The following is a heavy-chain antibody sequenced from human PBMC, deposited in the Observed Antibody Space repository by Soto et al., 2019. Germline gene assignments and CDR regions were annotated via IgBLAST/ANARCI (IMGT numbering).Heavy chain of an antibody. V-gene: IGHV1-2*02. D-gene: IGHD6-6*01. CDR1: GYTFTDYY. CDR3: ARVPSNSAFDY. Sequence: WASVKVSCKASGYTFTDYYFHWVRQAPGQGLEWMGWVNPNSGGTNYAQKFQGRVTMTRDTSISTVYMELSRLRSDDTAVYYCARVPSNSAFDYWGQGTLVTVSS. CDR2: VNPNSGGT. J-gene: IGHJ4*02.